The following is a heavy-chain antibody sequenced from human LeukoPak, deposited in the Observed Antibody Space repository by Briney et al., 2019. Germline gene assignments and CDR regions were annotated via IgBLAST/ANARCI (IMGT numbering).Heavy chain of an antibody. Sequence: SEPLSLTCAVYGGSFSGYYWSWIRQPPGKGLEWIGEINHSGSTNYNPSLKSRVTISVDTSKNQFSLKLSSVTAADTAVYYCARVVAGYYYYGMDVWGQGTTVTVSS. D-gene: IGHD2-15*01. V-gene: IGHV4-34*01. CDR3: ARVVAGYYYYGMDV. CDR2: INHSGST. CDR1: GGSFSGYY. J-gene: IGHJ6*02.